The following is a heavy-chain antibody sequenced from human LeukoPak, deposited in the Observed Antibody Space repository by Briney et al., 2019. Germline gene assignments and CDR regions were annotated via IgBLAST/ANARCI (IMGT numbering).Heavy chain of an antibody. V-gene: IGHV4-59*01. J-gene: IGHJ2*01. CDR3: ARVGSQSYWYFDL. CDR1: GGSISSYY. Sequence: SETLSLTCSVSGGSISSYYWSWIRQPPGKGLEWIGYIYYSGSTNYNPSLKSRVTILVDTSKNQFSLKLSSVTAADTAVYYCARVGSQSYWYFDLWGRGTLVTVSS. CDR2: IYYSGST. D-gene: IGHD5-12*01.